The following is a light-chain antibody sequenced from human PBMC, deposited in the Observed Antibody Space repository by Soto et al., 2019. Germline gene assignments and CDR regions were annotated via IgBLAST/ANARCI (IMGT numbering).Light chain of an antibody. CDR1: SSDVGSYNL. CDR2: EGS. Sequence: LTQPASVSGSPGQSITISCTGTSSDVGSYNLVSWYQQHPGKAPKLMIYEGSKRPSGVSNRFSGSKSGNTASLTISGLQAEDEADYYCCSYAGSSTFPVFGTGTKVTVL. CDR3: CSYAGSSTFPV. J-gene: IGLJ1*01. V-gene: IGLV2-23*03.